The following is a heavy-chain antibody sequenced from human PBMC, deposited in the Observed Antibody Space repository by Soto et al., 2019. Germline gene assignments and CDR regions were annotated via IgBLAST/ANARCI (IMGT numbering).Heavy chain of an antibody. CDR3: ARLGYCSGGSCYYYYYYMDV. J-gene: IGHJ6*03. Sequence: SETLSLTCTVSGGSISSSSYYWGWIRQPPGKGLEWIGSIYYSGSTYYNQSLKSRVTISVDTSKNQFSLKLSSVTAAYTAVYYCARLGYCSGGSCYYYYYYMDVWGKGTTVTVSS. CDR1: GGSISSSSYY. D-gene: IGHD2-15*01. CDR2: IYYSGST. V-gene: IGHV4-39*01.